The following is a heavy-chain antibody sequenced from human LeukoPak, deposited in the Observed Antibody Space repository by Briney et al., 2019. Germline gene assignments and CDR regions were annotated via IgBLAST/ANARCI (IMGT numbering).Heavy chain of an antibody. CDR1: GFTLSSYG. J-gene: IGHJ4*02. D-gene: IGHD3-16*01. Sequence: SGGSLRLSCAASGFTLSSYGMHWVRQAPGKGLEWVAVISYDGRNKYYAHSVKRRFTISRDNSKDTLYLQINRLRAEETAVYYCAKDRLRYLGFDYWGQGTLVTVSS. CDR3: AKDRLRYLGFDY. V-gene: IGHV3-30*18. CDR2: ISYDGRNK.